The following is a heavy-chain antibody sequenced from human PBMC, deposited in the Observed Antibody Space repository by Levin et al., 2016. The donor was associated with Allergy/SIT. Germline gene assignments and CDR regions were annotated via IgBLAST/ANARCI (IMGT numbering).Heavy chain of an antibody. J-gene: IGHJ4*02. CDR2: VSYDGSHK. V-gene: IGHV3-30*04. CDR1: GFPFTSYA. Sequence: GESLKISCAVSGFPFTSYAMHWVRQAPGKGLEWVAVVSYDGSHKDYAGSVRGRFTISRDNSKNTLYLQMKSLRGEDTAVYHCVKGEDYTDAWAGESKDYFDYWGQGTQVTVSS. D-gene: IGHD3-16*01. CDR3: VKGEDYTDAWAGESKDYFDY.